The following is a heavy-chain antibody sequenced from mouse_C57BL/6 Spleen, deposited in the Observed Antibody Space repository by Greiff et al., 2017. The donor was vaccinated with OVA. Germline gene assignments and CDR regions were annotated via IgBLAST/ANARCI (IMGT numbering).Heavy chain of an antibody. D-gene: IGHD2-1*01. CDR2: ISDGGSYT. CDR1: GFTFSSYA. Sequence: EVKLMESGGGLVKPGGSLKLSCAASGFTFSSYAMSWVRQTPEKRLEWVATISDGGSYTYYPDNVKGRFTISRDNAKNNLYLQMSHLKSEDTAMYYCARDHYGNFFDYWGQGTTLTVSS. CDR3: ARDHYGNFFDY. V-gene: IGHV5-4*01. J-gene: IGHJ2*01.